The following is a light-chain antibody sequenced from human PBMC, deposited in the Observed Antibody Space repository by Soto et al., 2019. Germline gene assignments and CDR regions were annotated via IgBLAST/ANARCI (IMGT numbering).Light chain of an antibody. CDR1: NIGVRS. Sequence: ELTQAPSVSVAPGQTASITCGANNIGVRSVHWHQKKPGQAPVLVVYDDDARPSGIPGRFSGSNSGNTATLTITRVEAGDEADYYCQVWDDSRDQQVFGGGTQLTVL. V-gene: IGLV3-21*02. CDR2: DDD. J-gene: IGLJ3*02. CDR3: QVWDDSRDQQV.